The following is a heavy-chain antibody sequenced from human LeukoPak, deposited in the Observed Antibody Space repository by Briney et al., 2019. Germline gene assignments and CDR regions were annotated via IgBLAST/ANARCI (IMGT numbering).Heavy chain of an antibody. Sequence: SETLSLTCTVSGGSISSYYWTWIRQPPGKGLEWIESIYHSGSTYYNPSLKSRVTISVDTSKNQFSLKLSSVTAADTAVYYCARVGLRFYYMDVWGKGTTVTVSS. J-gene: IGHJ6*03. CDR3: ARVGLRFYYMDV. V-gene: IGHV4-59*12. CDR2: IYHSGST. CDR1: GGSISSYY.